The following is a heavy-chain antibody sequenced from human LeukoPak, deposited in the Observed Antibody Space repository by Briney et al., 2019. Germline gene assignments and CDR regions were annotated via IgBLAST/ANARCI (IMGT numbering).Heavy chain of an antibody. CDR3: AREHYFYHMDG. J-gene: IGHJ6*03. V-gene: IGHV3-21*01. CDR1: GFTFSSYS. CDR2: ISSSSSSYI. Sequence: PGGSLRLSCAASGFTFSSYSMNWVRLAPGKGLEWVSSISSSSSSYIYYADSVKGRFTISRDNAKNSLYLQMNSLRAEDTAVYYCAREHYFYHMDGWGEGTTVTVSS.